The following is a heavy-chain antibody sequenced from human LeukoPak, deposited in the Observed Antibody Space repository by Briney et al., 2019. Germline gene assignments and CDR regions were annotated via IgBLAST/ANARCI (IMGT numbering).Heavy chain of an antibody. J-gene: IGHJ4*02. Sequence: PGGSLRLSCAASGFTFSSYAMHWVRQAPGKGLEWVAVISYDGSNKYYADSVNGRFTISRDNSKNTLYLQMNSLRAEDTAVYYWAGGGVVVKGKIDYWGQGTLVTVSS. CDR1: GFTFSSYA. D-gene: IGHD2-2*01. CDR3: AGGGVVVKGKIDY. CDR2: ISYDGSNK. V-gene: IGHV3-30*04.